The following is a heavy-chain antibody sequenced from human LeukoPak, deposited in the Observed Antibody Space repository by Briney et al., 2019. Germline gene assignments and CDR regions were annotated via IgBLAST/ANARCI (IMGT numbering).Heavy chain of an antibody. D-gene: IGHD4-23*01. V-gene: IGHV5-51*01. J-gene: IGHJ5*02. CDR3: ARPNGGNPPTGWFDP. CDR2: IYPGDSDT. Sequence: GESLKISCRGSGYSFTSYWIAWVRQMPGKGLEWMGIIYPGDSDTRYSPSFQGQVTISADKSISTAYLQWSSLKASDTAMYYCARPNGGNPPTGWFDPWGQGTLVTVSS. CDR1: GYSFTSYW.